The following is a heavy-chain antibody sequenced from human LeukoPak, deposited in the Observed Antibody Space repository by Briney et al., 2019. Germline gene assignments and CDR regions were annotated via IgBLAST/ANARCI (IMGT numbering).Heavy chain of an antibody. V-gene: IGHV3-21*04. D-gene: IGHD3-10*01. Sequence: GGSLRLSCAASGFTFSSYSMCWVRQAPGKGLKWVSFISSSSSYIYYADSVKGRFTISRDNAKNSLYLQMNSLRAEDTALYYCAREETRITMLRGVTYFEYWGQGTLVTVSS. CDR2: ISSSSSYI. CDR1: GFTFSSYS. CDR3: AREETRITMLRGVTYFEY. J-gene: IGHJ4*02.